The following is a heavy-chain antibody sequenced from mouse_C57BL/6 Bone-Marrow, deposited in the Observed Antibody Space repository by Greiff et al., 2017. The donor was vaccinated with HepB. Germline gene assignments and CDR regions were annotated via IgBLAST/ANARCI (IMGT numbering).Heavy chain of an antibody. CDR3: ARTELTGHYFDY. J-gene: IGHJ2*01. CDR1: GYAFTNYL. CDR2: INPGSGGT. V-gene: IGHV1-54*01. D-gene: IGHD4-1*01. Sequence: VQLKESGAELVRPGTSVKVSCKASGYAFTNYLIEWVKQRPGQGLEWIGVINPGSGGTNYNEKFKGKATLTADKSSSTAYMQLSSLTSEDSAVYFCARTELTGHYFDYWGQGTTLTVSS.